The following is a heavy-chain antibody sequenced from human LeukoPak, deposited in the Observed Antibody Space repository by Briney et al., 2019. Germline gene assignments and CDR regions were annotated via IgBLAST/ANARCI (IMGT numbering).Heavy chain of an antibody. J-gene: IGHJ5*02. CDR1: VYTFTTYA. CDR3: ARTHMVYAPFDP. CDR2: INTNTGNP. Sequence: ASVKVSFKASVYTFTTYAMNWLRQAPVQGLEWMGWINTNTGNPTYAHGFTGRCVFSFDTAVSTAYLQISSIKAEDTAVYYCARTHMVYAPFDPWGQGTLVTVSS. V-gene: IGHV7-4-1*02. D-gene: IGHD2-8*01.